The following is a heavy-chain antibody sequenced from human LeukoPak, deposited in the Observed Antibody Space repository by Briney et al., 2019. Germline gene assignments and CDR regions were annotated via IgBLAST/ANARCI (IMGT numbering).Heavy chain of an antibody. V-gene: IGHV3-48*04. Sequence: PGGSLGLSCAASGFTFSSYAMSWVRQAPGKGLEWVSYISSSGSTIYYADSVKGRFTVSRDNAKNSLYLQMNSLRAEDTAVYYCARDGSRFLEWPRLWGQGTLVTVSS. CDR1: GFTFSSYA. J-gene: IGHJ4*02. CDR2: ISSSGSTI. D-gene: IGHD3-3*01. CDR3: ARDGSRFLEWPRL.